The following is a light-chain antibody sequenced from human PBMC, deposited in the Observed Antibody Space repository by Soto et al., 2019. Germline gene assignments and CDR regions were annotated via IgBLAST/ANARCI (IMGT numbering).Light chain of an antibody. J-gene: IGKJ1*01. Sequence: DIQMTQSPSTLSASVGDRVTITCRASQSISSWLAWYQQKPGKAPKLLIYDASSLESGVPSRFSGSGFGTEFTLTFSSLQPDDFATYYCQQYNSYPRTFGQGTKVDIK. CDR2: DAS. CDR1: QSISSW. V-gene: IGKV1-5*01. CDR3: QQYNSYPRT.